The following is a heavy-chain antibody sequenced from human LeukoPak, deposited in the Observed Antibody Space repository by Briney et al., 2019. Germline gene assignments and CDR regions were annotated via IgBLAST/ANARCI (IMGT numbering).Heavy chain of an antibody. D-gene: IGHD3-22*01. J-gene: IGHJ4*02. Sequence: SLRLPCAASVYSFDDYAMHWVWEAPGKGLGGGLSISGCGGSTYYADSVKGRFTISRDNSKNALDLHMSSLRAEDTAVYYCSKQPYFDNSGYSEDWGRGTLVTVSS. CDR1: VYSFDDYA. CDR3: SKQPYFDNSGYSED. V-gene: IGHV3-23*01. CDR2: ISGCGGST.